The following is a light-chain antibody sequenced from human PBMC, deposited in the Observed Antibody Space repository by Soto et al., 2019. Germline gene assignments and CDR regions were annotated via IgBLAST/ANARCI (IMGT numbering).Light chain of an antibody. CDR1: QSVSSN. V-gene: IGKV3-15*01. Sequence: EIVMTQSPATLSVSPGERATLSCRASQSVSSNLAWYQQKPGQAPRLLIYGASTRATGIPARFSGSGSGTEFTLTISSLKSEDFAVYYCQQYNNWPPTFGQGTKVE. CDR3: QQYNNWPPT. J-gene: IGKJ1*01. CDR2: GAS.